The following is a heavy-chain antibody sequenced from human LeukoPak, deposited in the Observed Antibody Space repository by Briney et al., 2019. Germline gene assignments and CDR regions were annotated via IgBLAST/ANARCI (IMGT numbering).Heavy chain of an antibody. D-gene: IGHD3-22*01. CDR1: GFTFDDYG. CDR2: INWNGGST. CDR3: ARDFGYDSSGYYYPGSDY. V-gene: IGHV3-20*01. Sequence: AGGSLRLSCAASGFTFDDYGMGWVRQAPGKGLEWVSGINWNGGSTGYADSVKGRFTISRDNAKNSLYLQMNSLRAEDTALYHCARDFGYDSSGYYYPGSDYWGQGTLVTVPS. J-gene: IGHJ4*02.